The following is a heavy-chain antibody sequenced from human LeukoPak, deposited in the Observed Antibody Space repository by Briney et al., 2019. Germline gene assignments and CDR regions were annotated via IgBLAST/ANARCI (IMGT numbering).Heavy chain of an antibody. Sequence: VASVKVSCKASGYTITNNYMHWVRQAPGQGLEGMGVINPSGTGTSYAQKFQGRITMSRDTSTSTVYMELSSLRSEDTAFYYCATDHSMANTAWWFDPWGQGTLVTVSS. CDR1: GYTITNNY. D-gene: IGHD5-24*01. V-gene: IGHV1-46*01. CDR2: INPSGTGT. J-gene: IGHJ5*02. CDR3: ATDHSMANTAWWFDP.